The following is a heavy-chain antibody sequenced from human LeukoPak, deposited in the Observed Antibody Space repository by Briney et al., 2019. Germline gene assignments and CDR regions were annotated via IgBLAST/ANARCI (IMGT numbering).Heavy chain of an antibody. CDR3: ASVPASGVGHAFDI. CDR1: GGSISSYY. CDR2: IYYSGST. V-gene: IGHV4-59*12. J-gene: IGHJ3*02. D-gene: IGHD3-10*01. Sequence: SETLSLTCTVSGGSISSYYWSWIRQPPGKGLEWIGYIYYSGSTNYNPSLKSRVTISVDTSKNQFSLKLSSVTAADTAVYYCASVPASGVGHAFDIWGQGTMVTVSS.